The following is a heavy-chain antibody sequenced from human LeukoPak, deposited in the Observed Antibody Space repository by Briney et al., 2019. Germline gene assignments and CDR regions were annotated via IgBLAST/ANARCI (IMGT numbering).Heavy chain of an antibody. D-gene: IGHD3-10*01. CDR1: GFDFSGYS. CDR3: ARENGGSGESLGQDYFYMDV. J-gene: IGHJ6*03. Sequence: PGGSLRLSCAASGFDFSGYSMVWVRQAPGKGLEWVSSITSSSSSTYYADSVKGRFTISRDNAKASLYLQMNSLRAGDTAVYYCARENGGSGESLGQDYFYMDVWGKGTTVTVSS. V-gene: IGHV3-21*01. CDR2: ITSSSSST.